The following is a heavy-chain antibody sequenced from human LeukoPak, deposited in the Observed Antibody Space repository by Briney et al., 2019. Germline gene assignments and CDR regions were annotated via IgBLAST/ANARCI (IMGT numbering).Heavy chain of an antibody. J-gene: IGHJ4*02. V-gene: IGHV3-30*18. CDR2: ISYDGSNK. CDR3: AKQGPTGYYGSGSYPGYHFDY. CDR1: GYSISSGY. Sequence: LSLTCTVSGYSISSGYYWGWIRQPPGKGLEWVAVISYDGSNKYYADSVKGRFTISRDNSMNTLYLQMNSLRAEDTAVYYCAKQGPTGYYGSGSYPGYHFDYWGQGTLVTVSS. D-gene: IGHD3-10*01.